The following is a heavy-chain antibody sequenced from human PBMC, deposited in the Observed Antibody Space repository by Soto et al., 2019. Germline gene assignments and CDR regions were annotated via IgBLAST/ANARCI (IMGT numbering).Heavy chain of an antibody. CDR1: GFTFTGYE. Sequence: GGPKRLPSAASGFTFTGYEMHRVRKATGKGLEWISYISPSGTTIYYADSVKGRFTISRDNAKNSLYLQIHSLRAEDTATYYCAKDTDSGSYYYFDSWGQGTLVTVSS. CDR2: ISPSGTTI. D-gene: IGHD1-26*01. CDR3: AKDTDSGSYYYFDS. J-gene: IGHJ4*02. V-gene: IGHV3-48*03.